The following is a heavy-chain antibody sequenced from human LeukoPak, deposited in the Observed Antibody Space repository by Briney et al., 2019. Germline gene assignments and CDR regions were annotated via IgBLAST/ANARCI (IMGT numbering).Heavy chain of an antibody. CDR3: AKMVYGYHFDY. CDR2: ISWNSGSI. D-gene: IGHD2-8*01. CDR1: GFTFDDYA. Sequence: PGGSLRLSCAASGFTFDDYAMHWVRQAPGKGLEWVSGISWNSGSIGYADSVKGRFTISRDNAKNSLYLQMNSLRAEDTALYYCAKMVYGYHFDYWGQGTLVTVSS. V-gene: IGHV3-9*01. J-gene: IGHJ4*02.